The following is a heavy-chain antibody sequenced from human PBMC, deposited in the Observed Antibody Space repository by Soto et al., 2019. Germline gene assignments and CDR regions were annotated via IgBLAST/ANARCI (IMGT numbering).Heavy chain of an antibody. CDR2: IIPMFDTP. CDR1: GGTFSSDS. Sequence: QVQLVQSGAEVKKPGSSVKVSCKASGGTFSSDSFSWVRQAPGQGLEWMGGIIPMFDTPIYAQKFQDRVTMTADESTSTAYMQLSSLRSGDTAVYYCARSGGLDRDFNYWGQGSRVTVSS. CDR3: ARSGGLDRDFNY. J-gene: IGHJ4*02. V-gene: IGHV1-69*12. D-gene: IGHD2-15*01.